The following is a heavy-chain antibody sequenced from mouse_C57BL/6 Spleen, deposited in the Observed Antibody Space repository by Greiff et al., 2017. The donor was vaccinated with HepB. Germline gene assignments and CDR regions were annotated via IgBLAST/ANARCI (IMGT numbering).Heavy chain of an antibody. J-gene: IGHJ2*01. CDR2: ISSGGDYI. CDR3: TREEDYGNLDY. Sequence: EVQVVESGEGLVKPGGSLKLSCAASGFTFSSYAMSWVRQTPEKRLEWVAYISSGGDYIYYADTVKGRFTISRDNARNTLYLQMSSLKSEDTAMYYCTREEDYGNLDYWGQGTTLTVSS. V-gene: IGHV5-9-1*02. CDR1: GFTFSSYA. D-gene: IGHD2-1*01.